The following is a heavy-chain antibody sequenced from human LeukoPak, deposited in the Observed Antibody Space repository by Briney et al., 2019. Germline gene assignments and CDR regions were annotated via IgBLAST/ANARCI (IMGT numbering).Heavy chain of an antibody. CDR3: AKDHMSSPVTYAYSFDS. CDR1: GFTFNIYA. V-gene: IGHV3-23*01. D-gene: IGHD3-16*01. J-gene: IGHJ4*02. CDR2: ISGSGVST. Sequence: GGSLRLSCAASGFTFNIYAMNWVRQAPGKGLEWVAAISGSGVSTRDADSVKGRFTISRDNSKNTLYLQMSSLRAEDTAVYYCAKDHMSSPVTYAYSFDSWGQGSLVTVSS.